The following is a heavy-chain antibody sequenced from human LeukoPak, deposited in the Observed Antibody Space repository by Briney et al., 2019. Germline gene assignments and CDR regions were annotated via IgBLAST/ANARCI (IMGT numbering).Heavy chain of an antibody. V-gene: IGHV3-23*01. CDR1: GFTFSSYG. CDR3: AKLLMAMVRGVDIDC. J-gene: IGHJ4*02. D-gene: IGHD3-10*01. CDR2: ITGSGGST. Sequence: GGTLRLSCAASGFTFSSYGMSWVRQAPGKGLEWVSAITGSGGSTYYADSVKGRFTISGDNSKNTLYLQMNSLRAEDTAVYYCAKLLMAMVRGVDIDCWGQGTLVTVSS.